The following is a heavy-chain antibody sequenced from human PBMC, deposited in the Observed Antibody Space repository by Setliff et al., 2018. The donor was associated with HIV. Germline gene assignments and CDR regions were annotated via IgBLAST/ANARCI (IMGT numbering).Heavy chain of an antibody. J-gene: IGHJ6*03. CDR3: VKARVDGDYYYYYYMDV. CDR2: ISSNGGST. CDR1: GYTFTGYY. D-gene: IGHD4-17*01. Sequence: SCKASGYTFTGYYMHWVRQAPGKGLEYVSAISSNGGSTYYADSVKGRFTISRDNSKNTLYLQMSSLRAEDTAVYYCVKARVDGDYYYYYYMDVWGKGTTVTVSS. V-gene: IGHV3-64D*09.